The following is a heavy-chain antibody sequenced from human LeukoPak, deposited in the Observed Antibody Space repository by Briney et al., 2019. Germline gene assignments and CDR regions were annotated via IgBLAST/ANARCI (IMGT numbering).Heavy chain of an antibody. CDR2: ISGSGGST. V-gene: IGHV3-23*01. CDR1: GFTFSSYA. Sequence: GGSLRLSCAASGFTFSSYAMSWVRQAPGQGLEWVSAISGSGGSTYYADSAKGRFTISRDNAKNTLYLQMNSLRAEDTAVYYCATRGYYYDSSGYYFVWGQGTLVTVSS. J-gene: IGHJ4*02. CDR3: ATRGYYYDSSGYYFV. D-gene: IGHD3-22*01.